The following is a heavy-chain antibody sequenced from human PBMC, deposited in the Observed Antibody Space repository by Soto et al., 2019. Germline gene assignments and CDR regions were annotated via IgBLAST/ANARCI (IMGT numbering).Heavy chain of an antibody. Sequence: SETLSLTCTVSGGSISYYYWSWIRQPPGKGLEWIGYIYYSGTTDYSPSLKSRVTISVDTSKNQFSLKLTSVTAADTAVYYGARQVKVRRFSHGVDGWGQGKVVT. V-gene: IGHV4-59*01. CDR2: IYYSGTT. J-gene: IGHJ3*01. D-gene: IGHD3-10*01. CDR1: GGSISYYY. CDR3: ARQVKVRRFSHGVDG.